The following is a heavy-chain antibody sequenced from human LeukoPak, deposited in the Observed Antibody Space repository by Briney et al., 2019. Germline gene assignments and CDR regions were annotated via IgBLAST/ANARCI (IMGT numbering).Heavy chain of an antibody. D-gene: IGHD3-3*01. V-gene: IGHV3-23*01. J-gene: IGHJ4*02. CDR1: GFTFSSYA. CDR3: AKVVVGDDFWSGYYSDY. CDR2: ISGSGGST. Sequence: GGSLRLSCVASGFTFSSYAMSWVRQAPGKGLEWVSAISGSGGSTYYADSVKGRFTISRDNSKNTLYLQMNSLRAEDTAVYYCAKVVVGDDFWSGYYSDYWGQGTLVTVSS.